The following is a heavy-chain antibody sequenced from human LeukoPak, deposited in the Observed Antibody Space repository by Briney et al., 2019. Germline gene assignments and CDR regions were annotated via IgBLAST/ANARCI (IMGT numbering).Heavy chain of an antibody. D-gene: IGHD2-2*01. V-gene: IGHV1-69*13. J-gene: IGHJ6*02. Sequence: SVKVSCKASGGTFSSCAISWVRQAPGQGLEWMGGIIPIFGTANYAQKFQGRVTITADESTSTAYMELSSLRSEDTAVYYCARSRLGYCSSTSCSGWYYYYGMDVWGQGTTVTVSS. CDR2: IIPIFGTA. CDR1: GGTFSSCA. CDR3: ARSRLGYCSSTSCSGWYYYYGMDV.